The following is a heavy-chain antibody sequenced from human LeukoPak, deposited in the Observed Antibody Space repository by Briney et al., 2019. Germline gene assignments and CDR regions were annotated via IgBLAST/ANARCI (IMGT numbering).Heavy chain of an antibody. Sequence: SGPTLVKPTQTLTLTCTFSGFSLTPHGVGVGWVRQPPGKALEWLAVIYWDDDKRYGSSLRSRLTISKDTSKKQVVLTMTNVDPVDTGTYYCVRRRDYYDHGYDPFFDHWGQGTLVTVSS. D-gene: IGHD3-22*01. V-gene: IGHV2-5*05. CDR3: VRRRDYYDHGYDPFFDH. CDR2: IYWDDDK. J-gene: IGHJ5*02. CDR1: GFSLTPHGVG.